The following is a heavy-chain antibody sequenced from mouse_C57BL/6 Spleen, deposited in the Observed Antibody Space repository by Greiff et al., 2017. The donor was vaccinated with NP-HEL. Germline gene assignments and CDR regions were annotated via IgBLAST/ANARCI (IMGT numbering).Heavy chain of an antibody. J-gene: IGHJ2*01. CDR2: INPSNGGT. CDR1: GYTFTSYW. CDR3: ARAGANWAYFDY. D-gene: IGHD4-1*02. V-gene: IGHV1-53*01. Sequence: QVQLQQSGTELVKPGASVKLSCKASGYTFTSYWMHWVKQRPGQGLEWIGNINPSNGGTNYNEKFKSKATLTVDKSSSTAYMQLSSLTSEDSAVYYCARAGANWAYFDYWGKGTTLTVSS.